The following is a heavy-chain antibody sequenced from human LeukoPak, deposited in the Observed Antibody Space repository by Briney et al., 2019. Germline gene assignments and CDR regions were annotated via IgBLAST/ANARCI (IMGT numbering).Heavy chain of an antibody. Sequence: SETLSLTCSVSGGSISSGSYFWSCIPQSPGQGLEWIGYIWPSGSTNYTPSLSGRVAISLDKSRNHFTLMVTAVTAADTAFYYCARKGPEHLPTYFDHWGRGILVTVSS. CDR2: IWPSGST. V-gene: IGHV4-30-2*06. D-gene: IGHD2-21*01. CDR3: ARKGPEHLPTYFDH. J-gene: IGHJ4*02. CDR1: GGSISSGSYF.